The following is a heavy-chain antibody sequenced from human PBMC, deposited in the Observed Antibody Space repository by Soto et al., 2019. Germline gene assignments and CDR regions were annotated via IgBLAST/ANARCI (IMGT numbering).Heavy chain of an antibody. CDR2: ISYDGSNK. J-gene: IGHJ4*02. CDR3: AKDLSGLRYFDWLLHLPPDY. CDR1: GFTFSSYG. D-gene: IGHD3-9*01. V-gene: IGHV3-30*18. Sequence: GGSLRLSCAASGFTFSSYGMHWVRQAPGKGLEWVAVISYDGSNKYYADSVKGRFTISRDNSKNTLYLQMNSLRAEDTAVYYCAKDLSGLRYFDWLLHLPPDYWGQGTLVTVSS.